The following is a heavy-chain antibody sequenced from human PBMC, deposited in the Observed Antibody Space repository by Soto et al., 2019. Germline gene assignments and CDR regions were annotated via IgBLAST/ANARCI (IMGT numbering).Heavy chain of an antibody. CDR3: ARGRDGYTDY. CDR2: IYYSGST. V-gene: IGHV4-59*08. D-gene: IGHD5-12*01. Sequence: QVQLQEPGPGLVKPSETLSLTCTVSGGSISSYYWSWIRQPPGKGLEWIGYIYYSGSTNYNPSLKSRVTISVDTSKNQFSLKLSSVTAADTAVYYCARGRDGYTDYWGQGTLVTVSS. J-gene: IGHJ4*02. CDR1: GGSISSYY.